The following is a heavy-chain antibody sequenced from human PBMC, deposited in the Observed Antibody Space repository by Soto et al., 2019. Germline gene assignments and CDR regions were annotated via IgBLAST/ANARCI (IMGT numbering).Heavy chain of an antibody. J-gene: IGHJ5*02. V-gene: IGHV3-30-3*01. Sequence: QVQLVESGGGVVQPGRSLRLSCAASGFTFSSYAMHWVRQAPGKGLEWVAVISYDGSNKYYADSVKGRFTISRDNSKNTLYLQRNSLRAEDTAVYYCAREGWDCSGGSCYSSWFDPWGQGTLVTVSS. CDR3: AREGWDCSGGSCYSSWFDP. CDR1: GFTFSSYA. D-gene: IGHD2-15*01. CDR2: ISYDGSNK.